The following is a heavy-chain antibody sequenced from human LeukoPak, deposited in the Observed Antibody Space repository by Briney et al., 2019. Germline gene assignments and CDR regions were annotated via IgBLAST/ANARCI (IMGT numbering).Heavy chain of an antibody. D-gene: IGHD2-21*02. CDR2: INHSGST. CDR3: ARGLREYCGGDCPLPDYYYYYYGMDV. V-gene: IGHV4-34*01. CDR1: GGSFSGYY. Sequence: SETLSLTCAVYGGSFSGYYWSWIRQPPGKGLEWIGEINHSGSTNYNPSLKSRVTISVDTSKNQFSLKLSSVTAADTAVYYCARGLREYCGGDCPLPDYYYYYYGMDVWGQGTTVTVSS. J-gene: IGHJ6*02.